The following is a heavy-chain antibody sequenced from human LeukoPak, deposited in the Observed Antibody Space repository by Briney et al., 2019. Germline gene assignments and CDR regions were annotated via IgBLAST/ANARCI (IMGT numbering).Heavy chain of an antibody. V-gene: IGHV1-46*01. Sequence: AASVKVSCKASGYTFTSYYMHWVRQAPGQGLEWMGIINPSGGSTSYAQKIQGRVTMTRDTSISTAYMELSRLRSDDTAVYYCARGPGRLQIDYWGQGTLVTVSS. CDR2: INPSGGST. J-gene: IGHJ4*02. CDR3: ARGPGRLQIDY. D-gene: IGHD1-1*01. CDR1: GYTFTSYY.